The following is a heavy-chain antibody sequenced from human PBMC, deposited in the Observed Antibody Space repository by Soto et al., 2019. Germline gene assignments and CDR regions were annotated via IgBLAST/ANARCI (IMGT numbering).Heavy chain of an antibody. Sequence: SGPTLVNPTQTLTLTGAFSGFSLSTSGMCVNWIRQPPGKALEWLARIDWDDDKYYSTSLKTRLTISKDTSKNQVVLTMTNMDPVDTATYYCARIAPYSSGRRYFDYWGQGTLVTVSS. CDR3: ARIAPYSSGRRYFDY. D-gene: IGHD6-19*01. J-gene: IGHJ4*02. CDR1: GFSLSTSGMC. CDR2: IDWDDDK. V-gene: IGHV2-70*11.